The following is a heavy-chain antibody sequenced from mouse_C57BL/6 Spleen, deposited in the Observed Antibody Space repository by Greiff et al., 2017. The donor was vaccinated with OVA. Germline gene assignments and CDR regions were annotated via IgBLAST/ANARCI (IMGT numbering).Heavy chain of an antibody. J-gene: IGHJ1*03. CDR3: ARSYSNYVPYWYFDV. CDR2: IYPGSGST. D-gene: IGHD2-5*01. Sequence: QVQLKQPGAELVKPGASVKMSCKASGYTFTSYWITWVKQRPGQGLEWIGDIYPGSGSTNYNEKFKSKATLTVDTSSSTAYMQLSSLTSEDSAVYYCARSYSNYVPYWYFDVWGTGTTVTVSS. CDR1: GYTFTSYW. V-gene: IGHV1-55*01.